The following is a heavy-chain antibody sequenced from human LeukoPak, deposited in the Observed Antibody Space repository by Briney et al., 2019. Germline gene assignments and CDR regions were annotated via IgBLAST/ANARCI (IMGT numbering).Heavy chain of an antibody. Sequence: SETLSLTCAVYGGSFSGYYWSWIRQPPGKGLEWIGEINHSGSTNYNPSLKSRVTISVDTSKNQFSLKLGSVTAADTAVYYCARAKYSSSGFNLDYWGQGTLVTVSS. CDR3: ARAKYSSSGFNLDY. CDR1: GGSFSGYY. CDR2: INHSGST. D-gene: IGHD6-6*01. V-gene: IGHV4-34*01. J-gene: IGHJ4*02.